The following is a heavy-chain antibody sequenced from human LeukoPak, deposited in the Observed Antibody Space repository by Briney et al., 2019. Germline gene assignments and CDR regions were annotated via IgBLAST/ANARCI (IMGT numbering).Heavy chain of an antibody. D-gene: IGHD2-2*01. J-gene: IGHJ6*03. CDR1: GGSISSNSYY. CDR2: IYYSGST. CDR3: ARVPRSYYYYYYMDV. Sequence: SETLSLTCTVSGGSISSNSYYWGWIRQPPGKGLEWIGSIYYSGSTYYNPSLKSRVTISVDTSKNQFSLKLSSVTAADTAVYYCARVPRSYYYYYYMDVWGKGTTVTVS. V-gene: IGHV4-39*01.